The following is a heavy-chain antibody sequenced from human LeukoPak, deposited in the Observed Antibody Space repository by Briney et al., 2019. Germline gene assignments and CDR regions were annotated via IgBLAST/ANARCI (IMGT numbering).Heavy chain of an antibody. CDR1: GLTFSSHW. CDR2: ITNDGSST. V-gene: IGHV3-74*01. J-gene: IGHJ4*02. CDR3: ASLHDYGDYLHDY. D-gene: IGHD4-17*01. Sequence: GGSLRLSCAASGLTFSSHWMHWVRQAPGKGLVWVSRITNDGSSTTYADSVKGRFTISRDNSKNTLYLQMNSLRAEDTAVYYCASLHDYGDYLHDYWGQGTLVTVSS.